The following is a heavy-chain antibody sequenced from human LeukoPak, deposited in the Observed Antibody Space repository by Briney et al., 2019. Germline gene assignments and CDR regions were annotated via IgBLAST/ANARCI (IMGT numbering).Heavy chain of an antibody. V-gene: IGHV3-7*01. CDR3: ARGRYGSGWSLDY. D-gene: IGHD6-19*01. J-gene: IGHJ4*02. CDR1: GFTLSSYW. CDR2: IKQWGREN. Sequence: GGSLRPPCAASGFTLSSYWMSGVRQAPGKAREGVANIKQWGRENYYRDSVKGGFTISRDNAKDAVYLQMNSLRAEDTALYYCARGRYGSGWSLDYWGQGTLVTVSS.